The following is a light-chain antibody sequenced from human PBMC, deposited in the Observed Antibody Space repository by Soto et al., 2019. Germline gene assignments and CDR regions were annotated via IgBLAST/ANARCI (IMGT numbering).Light chain of an antibody. CDR3: QQYQNWPLIT. CDR1: QSISSW. Sequence: DIQMTQSPSTLSASVGDRVTITCRPSQSISSWLAWYQQKPGKAPKLLIYAASSLQSGVPSRFSGSGSGTEFTLTISSLQSEDFADYYCQQYQNWPLITFGQGTRLEIK. J-gene: IGKJ5*01. CDR2: AAS. V-gene: IGKV1-5*01.